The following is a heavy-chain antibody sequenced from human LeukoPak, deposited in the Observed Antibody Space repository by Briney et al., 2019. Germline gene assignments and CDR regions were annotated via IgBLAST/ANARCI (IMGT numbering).Heavy chain of an antibody. Sequence: GGSLRLSCAASGFTFSDYYMSWICQAPGKGLEWISYISNSGTTVYYSDSVTGRFTISRDNAKNSLYLQMNSLRAEDTAVYYCAAWDFWRGSGIDYWGQGTLVTVSS. J-gene: IGHJ4*02. CDR2: ISNSGTTV. CDR3: AAWDFWRGSGIDY. CDR1: GFTFSDYY. V-gene: IGHV3-11*01. D-gene: IGHD3-3*01.